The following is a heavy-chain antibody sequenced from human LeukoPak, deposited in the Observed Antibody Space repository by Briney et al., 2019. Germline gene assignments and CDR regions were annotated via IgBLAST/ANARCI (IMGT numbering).Heavy chain of an antibody. CDR1: GFTFSSYG. V-gene: IGHV3-30*18. D-gene: IGHD5-12*01. J-gene: IGHJ5*02. CDR3: AKDSYGMVATGGWFDP. CDR2: LSYDGNNK. Sequence: GGSLRLSCAASGFTFSSYGMHWVRQAPGKGLEWVAVLSYDGNNKYYADSVKGRFTISRDNSKNTLYLQMNSLRAEDTAVYYCAKDSYGMVATGGWFDPWGQGTPVTVSS.